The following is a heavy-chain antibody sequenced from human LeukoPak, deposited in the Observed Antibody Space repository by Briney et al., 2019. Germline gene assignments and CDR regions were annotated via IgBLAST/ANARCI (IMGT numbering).Heavy chain of an antibody. Sequence: ASVKVSCKASGYTFTSYDINWVRQATGQELEWMGWMNPNSGNTGYAQKFQGRVTMTRNTSISTAYMELSSLRSEDTAVYYCARGGTLNNYYYYYYMDVWGKGTTVTVSS. CDR3: ARGGTLNNYYYYYYMDV. CDR2: MNPNSGNT. J-gene: IGHJ6*03. CDR1: GYTFTSYD. D-gene: IGHD3-10*01. V-gene: IGHV1-8*01.